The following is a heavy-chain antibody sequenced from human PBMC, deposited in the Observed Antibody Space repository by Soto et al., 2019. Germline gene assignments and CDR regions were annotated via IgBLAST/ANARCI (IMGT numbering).Heavy chain of an antibody. Sequence: PXGSLGLSFAASGFTVDDYAVHGVRQAPGKGPEWVSGISWNSGSIGYADSVKGRFTISRDNAKNSLYLQMNSLRAEDTALYYCAKDIAMASHMYYYYGMDVWGQGTTVTVSS. J-gene: IGHJ6*02. V-gene: IGHV3-9*01. D-gene: IGHD6-19*01. CDR2: ISWNSGSI. CDR3: AKDIAMASHMYYYYGMDV. CDR1: GFTVDDYA.